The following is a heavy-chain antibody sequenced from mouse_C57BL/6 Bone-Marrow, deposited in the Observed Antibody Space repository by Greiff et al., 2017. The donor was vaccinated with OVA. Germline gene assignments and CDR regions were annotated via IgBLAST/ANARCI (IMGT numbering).Heavy chain of an antibody. CDR1: GYTFTSYW. Sequence: QVQLQQPGAELVMPGASVKLSCKASGYTFTSYWMHWVKQRPGQGLEWIGEIDPSDSYTNYNQKFKGKSTLTVDKSSSTAYMQLSSLTSEDSAVYCCARGSDYRYFDVWGTGTTVTVSS. J-gene: IGHJ1*03. CDR3: ARGSDYRYFDV. V-gene: IGHV1-69*01. D-gene: IGHD2-13*01. CDR2: IDPSDSYT.